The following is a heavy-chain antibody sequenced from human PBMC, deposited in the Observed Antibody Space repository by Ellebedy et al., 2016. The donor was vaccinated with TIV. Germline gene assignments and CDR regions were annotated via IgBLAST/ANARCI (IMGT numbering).Heavy chain of an antibody. CDR3: ARVSNGNTVVDY. V-gene: IGHV1-8*01. D-gene: IGHD2-21*01. CDR1: GYSFTNYD. CDR2: MNHNSGDT. Sequence: AASVKVSCKASGYSFTNYDINWVRQATGQGLERMGWMNHNSGDTGSAQKFQGRGIMTRSNSTGTAYLGLRSLRSEDTAVYYCARVSNGNTVVDYWGQGTLVTVSS. J-gene: IGHJ4*02.